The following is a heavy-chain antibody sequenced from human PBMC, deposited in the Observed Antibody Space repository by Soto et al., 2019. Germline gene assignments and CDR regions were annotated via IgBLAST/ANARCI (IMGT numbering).Heavy chain of an antibody. Sequence: ASVKVSCKASGYTFTHFSLHWVRQAPGQSLEWMGWISAANGNTKYSPKLQGRVSITRDTSASTAFMELSGLTSEDTGVYYCARDEDYSGQGTQVTVSS. J-gene: IGHJ4*02. V-gene: IGHV1-3*01. CDR2: ISAANGNT. CDR3: ARDEDY. CDR1: GYTFTHFS.